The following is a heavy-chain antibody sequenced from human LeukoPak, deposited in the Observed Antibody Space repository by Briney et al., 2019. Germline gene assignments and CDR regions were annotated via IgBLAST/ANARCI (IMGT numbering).Heavy chain of an antibody. CDR3: ARDIGSSSSLYYFDY. CDR2: ISSSSSTI. J-gene: IGHJ4*02. D-gene: IGHD6-13*01. V-gene: IGHV3-48*02. CDR1: GFTFSSYS. Sequence: PGGSLRLSCAASGFTFSSYSMNWVRQAPGKGLEWVSYISSSSSTIYYADSVKGRFTISRDNAKNSLYLQMNSLRDEDTAVYYCARDIGSSSSLYYFDYWGQGTLVTVSS.